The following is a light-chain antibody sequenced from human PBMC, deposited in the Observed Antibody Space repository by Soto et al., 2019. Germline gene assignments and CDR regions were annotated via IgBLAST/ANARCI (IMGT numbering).Light chain of an antibody. Sequence: QSALTQPASVSGSPGQSISISCTGTTSDVFYYKYVSWYQQHPGKAPKLMIYEVSNRPSGVSNRFSGSKSGNKASLTISGLQAEDEADYYCSSYTSSSTLVVFGGGTKLTVL. CDR2: EVS. J-gene: IGLJ2*01. CDR3: SSYTSSSTLVV. CDR1: TSDVFYYKY. V-gene: IGLV2-14*01.